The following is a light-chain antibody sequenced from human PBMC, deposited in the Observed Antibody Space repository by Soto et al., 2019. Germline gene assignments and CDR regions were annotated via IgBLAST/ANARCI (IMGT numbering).Light chain of an antibody. CDR3: QQYGSAPFS. V-gene: IGKV3-20*01. J-gene: IGKJ3*01. Sequence: EIVLTQSPGTLSLSPGDRATLSCRASHSINTSFLAWFQQKPGQAPRLLIYAASTRATGIPDRFSGSASETDFTLTINRLEPEDSAVYYCQQYGSAPFSLGPGTKVDIK. CDR2: AAS. CDR1: HSINTSF.